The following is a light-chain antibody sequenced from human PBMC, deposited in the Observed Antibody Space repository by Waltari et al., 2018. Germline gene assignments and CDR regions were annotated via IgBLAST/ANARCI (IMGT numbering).Light chain of an antibody. Sequence: FMLTQPHSVSSSPGKTVTISCTRCSGTIASNYVQWFQQRPGRAPTTRISEDNQRPSGVPDRFSGSIDSSANSASLTISGLKTEDEADYYCQSYDTSNVIFGGGTKLTVL. CDR3: QSYDTSNVI. J-gene: IGLJ2*01. V-gene: IGLV6-57*03. CDR1: SGTIASNY. CDR2: EDN.